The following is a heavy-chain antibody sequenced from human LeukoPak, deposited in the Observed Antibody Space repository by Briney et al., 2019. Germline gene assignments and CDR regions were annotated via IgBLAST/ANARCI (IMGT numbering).Heavy chain of an antibody. J-gene: IGHJ4*02. V-gene: IGHV3-74*01. CDR2: IKSDGSST. Sequence: GGSLRLSCAASGFIFSDYWMHWVRQGPGKGLVWVSRIKSDGSSTSYAESVKGRFTISRDNAKNTVYVHMNSLRDEDTAVYYCAKSFTVTTYFDYWGQGTLVTVSS. D-gene: IGHD4-17*01. CDR1: GFIFSDYW. CDR3: AKSFTVTTYFDY.